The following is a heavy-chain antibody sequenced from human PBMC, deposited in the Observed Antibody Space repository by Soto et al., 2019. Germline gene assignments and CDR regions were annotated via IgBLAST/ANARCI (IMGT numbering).Heavy chain of an antibody. J-gene: IGHJ6*02. CDR1: GYTFTGYY. CDR2: INPNSGGT. CDR3: ARDLTAVDYYGMAV. V-gene: IGHV1-2*02. Sequence: ASVKVSCKASGYTFTGYYMHWVRQAPGQGLEWMGWINPNSGGTNYAQKFQGRVTMTRDTSISTAYMELSRLRSDDTAVYYCARDLTAVDYYGMAVWGQGTRVTVSS.